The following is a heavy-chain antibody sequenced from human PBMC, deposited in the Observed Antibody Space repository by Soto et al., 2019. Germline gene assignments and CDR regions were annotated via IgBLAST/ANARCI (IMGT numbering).Heavy chain of an antibody. J-gene: IGHJ3*01. CDR3: GKDPNGDYFGTFDF. Sequence: EVQFLESGEGVVRPGGSLRLSCVASGLSFDNYAMTWVRQSPGKGLEWLACITGNGAVTSYTDSVRGRFTISRDNSKNTLYLQMDSLRADDTAVYYCGKDPNGDYFGTFDFWGQGTTVTVSS. V-gene: IGHV3-23*01. D-gene: IGHD4-17*01. CDR1: GLSFDNYA. CDR2: ITGNGAVT.